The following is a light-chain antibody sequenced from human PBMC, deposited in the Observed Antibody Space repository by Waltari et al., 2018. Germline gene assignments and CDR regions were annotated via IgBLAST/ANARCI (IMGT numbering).Light chain of an antibody. CDR1: QGLSTW. V-gene: IGKV1-12*01. J-gene: IGKJ1*01. CDR3: QQANSFPWT. CDR2: TAS. Sequence: DVHMTQSPSSVSASVGDRVPISCRASQGLSTWLAWYQQKPGTAPKLLIHTASILQSGVPSRFSGSGSVTDFTLTISSLQPEDVATYYCQQANSFPWTFGQGTRVDIK.